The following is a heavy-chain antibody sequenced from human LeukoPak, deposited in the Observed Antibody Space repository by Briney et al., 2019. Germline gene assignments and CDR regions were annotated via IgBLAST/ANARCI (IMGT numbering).Heavy chain of an antibody. V-gene: IGHV4-39*07. D-gene: IGHD3-22*01. CDR1: GGSITSSDYY. CDR3: AKLDSSGYFGHDI. Sequence: SETLSLTCTVSGGSITSSDYYWGWIRQPPGKGLEWIGSIYYSGSTYYNPSLKSRVTISVDTSKNQFSLKLSSVTAADTAVYYCAKLDSSGYFGHDIWGQGTMVTVSS. J-gene: IGHJ3*02. CDR2: IYYSGST.